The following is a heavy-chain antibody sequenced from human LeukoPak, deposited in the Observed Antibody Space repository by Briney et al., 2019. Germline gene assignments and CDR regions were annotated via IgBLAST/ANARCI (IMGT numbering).Heavy chain of an antibody. J-gene: IGHJ6*02. CDR2: INHSGST. Sequence: SETLSLTCAVYGGSFSGYYWSWIRQPPGKGLEWIGEINHSGSTNYNPSLKSRVTISVDTSKNQFSLKLSSVTAADTAVYYCARSLYGDYNYYYYGMDVWGQGTTVTVSS. V-gene: IGHV4-34*01. D-gene: IGHD4-17*01. CDR1: GGSFSGYY. CDR3: ARSLYGDYNYYYYGMDV.